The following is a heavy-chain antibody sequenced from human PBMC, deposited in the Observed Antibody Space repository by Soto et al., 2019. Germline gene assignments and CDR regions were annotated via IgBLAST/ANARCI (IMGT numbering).Heavy chain of an antibody. CDR3: ASLIGDCSSTSCYHFDY. V-gene: IGHV1-69*13. D-gene: IGHD2-2*01. CDR2: IIPIFGTA. J-gene: IGHJ4*02. CDR1: GGTFSSYA. Sequence: ASVKVSCKASGGTFSSYAISWVRQAPGQGLEWMGGIIPIFGTANYAQKFQGRVTITADESTSTAYMELSSLRSEDTAVYYCASLIGDCSSTSCYHFDYWGQGTLVTVSS.